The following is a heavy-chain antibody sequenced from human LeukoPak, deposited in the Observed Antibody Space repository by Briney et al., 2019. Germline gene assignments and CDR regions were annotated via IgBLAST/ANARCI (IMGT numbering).Heavy chain of an antibody. D-gene: IGHD2-21*02. CDR2: ISSSSSYI. Sequence: GGSLRLSCAASGFTFSSYSMNWVRQAPGKGLEWVSSISSSSSYIYYADSVKGRFTISRDNAKNSLYLQMNSLRAEDTAVYYCARVVVGTYYFDYWGQGTLVTVSS. V-gene: IGHV3-21*01. J-gene: IGHJ4*02. CDR1: GFTFSSYS. CDR3: ARVVVGTYYFDY.